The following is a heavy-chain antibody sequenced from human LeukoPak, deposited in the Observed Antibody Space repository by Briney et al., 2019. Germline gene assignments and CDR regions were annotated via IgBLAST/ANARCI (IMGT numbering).Heavy chain of an antibody. CDR2: IYYSGST. V-gene: IGHV4-59*01. CDR3: ARGSYGSDY. Sequence: PSETLSLACTVSGGSISSYYWSWIRQPPGKGLEWIGYIYYSGSTNYNPSLKSRVTISVDTSKNQFSLKLGSVTAADTAVYYCARGSYGSDYWSQGTLVTVSS. J-gene: IGHJ4*02. CDR1: GGSISSYY. D-gene: IGHD5-18*01.